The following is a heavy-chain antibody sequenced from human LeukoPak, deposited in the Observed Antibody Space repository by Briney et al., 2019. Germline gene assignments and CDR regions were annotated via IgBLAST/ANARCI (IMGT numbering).Heavy chain of an antibody. CDR2: IRYDGSNK. J-gene: IGHJ6*04. Sequence: GGSLRLSCAASGFTFSSYGMHWVRQAPGKGLEWVAFIRYDGSNKYYADSVKGRFTISRDNSKNTLYLQMNSLRAEDTAVYYCARDNNWNYGCPAVWGKGTTVTVSS. CDR1: GFTFSSYG. CDR3: ARDNNWNYGCPAV. V-gene: IGHV3-30*02. D-gene: IGHD1-7*01.